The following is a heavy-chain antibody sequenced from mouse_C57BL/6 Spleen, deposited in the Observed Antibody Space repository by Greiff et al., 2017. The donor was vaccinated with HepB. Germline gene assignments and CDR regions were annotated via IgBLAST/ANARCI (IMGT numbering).Heavy chain of an antibody. CDR2: IRNKANNHAT. V-gene: IGHV6-6*01. CDR1: GFTFSDAW. Sequence: EVQLVESGGGLVQPGGSMKLSCAASGFTFSDAWMDWVRQSPEKGLEWVAEIRNKANNHATYYAESVKGRFTISRDDSKSSVYLQMNSLRAEDTGIYYCTSEISYAMDYWVKEPQSPSPQ. CDR3: TSEISYAMDY. J-gene: IGHJ4*01.